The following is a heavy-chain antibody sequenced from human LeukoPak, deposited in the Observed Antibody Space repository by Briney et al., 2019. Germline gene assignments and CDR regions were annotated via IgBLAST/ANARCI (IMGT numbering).Heavy chain of an antibody. V-gene: IGHV3-20*04. Sequence: GGSLRLSCAASGFTFDDYGMSWVRQAPGKGLEWVSGINWNGGSTGYADSVKGRFTISRDNAKNSLYLQMNSLRAEDAALYYCARMGSIAARVDYWGQGTLVTVSS. D-gene: IGHD6-6*01. CDR2: INWNGGST. CDR3: ARMGSIAARVDY. J-gene: IGHJ4*02. CDR1: GFTFDDYG.